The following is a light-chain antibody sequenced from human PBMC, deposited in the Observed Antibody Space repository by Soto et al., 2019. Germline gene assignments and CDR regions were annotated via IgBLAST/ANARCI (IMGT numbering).Light chain of an antibody. CDR1: SSNIGAGYD. CDR2: GNT. Sequence: QSVLTQPPSVSGAPGQRVTISCTGSSSNIGAGYDVHWYRQLPGTAPKLLIYGNTIRPSGVPDRFSGSKSGSSASLAITGLQAEDEADYYCQSYDNSLSGSRVFGTGTKVTVL. J-gene: IGLJ1*01. V-gene: IGLV1-40*01. CDR3: QSYDNSLSGSRV.